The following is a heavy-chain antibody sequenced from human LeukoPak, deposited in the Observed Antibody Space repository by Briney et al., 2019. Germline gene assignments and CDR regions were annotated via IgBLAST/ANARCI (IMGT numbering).Heavy chain of an antibody. J-gene: IGHJ4*02. CDR2: ISTDGRST. D-gene: IGHD3-10*01. Sequence: GGSLRLSCVASGFTFSTYWMHWVRQPPGKGLVWLSRISTDGRSTYYADSVKGRFTISRDNARNTLYLQMNSLRAEDTAVYHCLRDLIRGDQGTLVTVSS. CDR3: LRDLIR. CDR1: GFTFSTYW. V-gene: IGHV3-74*01.